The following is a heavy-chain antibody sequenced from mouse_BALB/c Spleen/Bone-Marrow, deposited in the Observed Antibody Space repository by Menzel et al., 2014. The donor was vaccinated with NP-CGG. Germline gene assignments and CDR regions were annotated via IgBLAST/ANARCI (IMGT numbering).Heavy chain of an antibody. CDR3: TRYGNSHYYAVDY. V-gene: IGHV1-69*02. J-gene: IGHJ4*01. D-gene: IGHD1-1*01. Sequence: QVQLKESGAELVRPGASVKLSCRASGYTFTGYWINWVKQRPGQGLEWIGNIYPSDTYTNYNQRFKDKATLTVDKSSSTAYMQLSSPTSEDSAVYYCTRYGNSHYYAVDYWGQGTSVTVSS. CDR1: GYTFTGYW. CDR2: IYPSDTYT.